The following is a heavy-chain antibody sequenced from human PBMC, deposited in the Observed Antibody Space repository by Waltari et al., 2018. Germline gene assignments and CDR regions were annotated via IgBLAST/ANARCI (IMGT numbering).Heavy chain of an antibody. J-gene: IGHJ2*01. CDR3: ARGAGARRRYFDL. CDR1: GGSFSGYY. Sequence: QVQLQQWGAGLLKPSETLSLTCAVYGGSFSGYYWSWIRQPPGKGLEWIGEINHSGSTNHNPSLKSRVTISVDTSKNQFSLKLSSVTAADTAVYYCARGAGARRRYFDLWGRGTLVTVSS. CDR2: INHSGST. V-gene: IGHV4-34*01.